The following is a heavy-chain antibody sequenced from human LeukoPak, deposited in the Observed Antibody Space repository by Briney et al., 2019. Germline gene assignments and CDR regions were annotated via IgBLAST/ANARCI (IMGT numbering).Heavy chain of an antibody. Sequence: SETLSLTCTVSGDSVRTSNSYWGWIRQPPGKGLEWIGSMYYSGNTYYNPSLKSRVTISVDTSKNQLSLRLSSVTAADTAVYYCARHPHYYFDNSARWGQGTLVTVSS. D-gene: IGHD3-22*01. V-gene: IGHV4-39*01. J-gene: IGHJ4*02. CDR1: GDSVRTSNSY. CDR2: MYYSGNT. CDR3: ARHPHYYFDNSAR.